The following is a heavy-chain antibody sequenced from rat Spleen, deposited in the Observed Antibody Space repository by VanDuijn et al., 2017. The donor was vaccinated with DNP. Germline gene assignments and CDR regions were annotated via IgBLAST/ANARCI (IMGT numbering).Heavy chain of an antibody. D-gene: IGHD1-3*01. V-gene: IGHV5S13*01. CDR3: ATGWYLRDWYFDY. J-gene: IGHJ2*01. CDR2: ISTGGGNT. Sequence: EVQLVESGGGLVQPGRSLKLSCAASGFTFSNYGMAWVRQAPTKGLEWVASISTGGGNTYYRDSVKGRFTISRDNTKRSLYLQMDSLGSEDTATYYCATGWYLRDWYFDYWGQGVMVTVSS. CDR1: GFTFSNYG.